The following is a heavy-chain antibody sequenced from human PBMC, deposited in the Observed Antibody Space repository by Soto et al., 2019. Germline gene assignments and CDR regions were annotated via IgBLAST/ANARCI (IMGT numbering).Heavy chain of an antibody. CDR3: ARAYSSGWGKGYNWFDP. J-gene: IGHJ5*02. D-gene: IGHD6-19*01. CDR2: IYSGGST. CDR1: GFTVSSNY. Sequence: GGSLRLSCAASGFTVSSNYMSWVRQAPGKGLEWVSVIYSGGSTYYADSVKGRFTISRHNSKNTLYLQMNSLRAEDTAVYYCARAYSSGWGKGYNWFDPWGQGTLVTVSS. V-gene: IGHV3-53*04.